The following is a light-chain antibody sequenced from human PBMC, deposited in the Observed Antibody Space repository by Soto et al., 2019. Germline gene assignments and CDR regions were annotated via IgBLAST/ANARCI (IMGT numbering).Light chain of an antibody. CDR2: EVS. Sequence: QSALTQPASMSGSPGQSITISCTGTSSDVGGYKYVSWYQHHPGKAPKLMIYEVSNRPSGVSNRFSGSKSGNTASLTISGLQAEDEADYYCLSYTSTNTRVFGGGTKLTVL. CDR1: SSDVGGYKY. J-gene: IGLJ2*01. V-gene: IGLV2-14*01. CDR3: LSYTSTNTRV.